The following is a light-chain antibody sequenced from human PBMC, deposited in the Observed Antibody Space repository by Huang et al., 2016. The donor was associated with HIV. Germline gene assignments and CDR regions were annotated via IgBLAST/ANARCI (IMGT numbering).Light chain of an antibody. V-gene: IGKV3-15*01. J-gene: IGKJ4*01. CDR1: QSVSSN. Sequence: EIVMTQSPATLSVSPGERAPLSCRASQSVSSNLAWYQQKPGQAPRLLLDVASTRATCIPARFRGSGSGTEFTLTISSLQSEDFAVYYCQQYNSWPPLTFGGGTKVEIK. CDR2: VAS. CDR3: QQYNSWPPLT.